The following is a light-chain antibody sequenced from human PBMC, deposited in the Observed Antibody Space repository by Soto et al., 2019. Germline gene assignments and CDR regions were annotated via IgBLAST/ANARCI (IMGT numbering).Light chain of an antibody. Sequence: EIVMTQSPVTLSVSPGERATLSCRASQSVKTNLAWYQQKPGQAPRLLIYHASARSSGIPARFSGSGSGTEFTLTISSLQSEDFAVYYCQQYNNWRPGFGQGTRLEIK. CDR3: QQYNNWRPG. V-gene: IGKV3-15*01. CDR1: QSVKTN. J-gene: IGKJ5*01. CDR2: HAS.